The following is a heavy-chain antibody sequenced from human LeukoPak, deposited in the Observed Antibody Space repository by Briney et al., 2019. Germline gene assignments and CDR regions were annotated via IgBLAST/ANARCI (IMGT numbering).Heavy chain of an antibody. CDR3: AREAIAAAGTHRKFDY. CDR2: IYTSGST. D-gene: IGHD6-13*01. J-gene: IGHJ4*02. CDR1: GGSISSYY. V-gene: IGHV4-4*07. Sequence: SETLSLTCTVSGGSISSYYRSWIRQPAGKGLEWIGRIYTSGSTNYNPSLKSRVTMSVDTSKNQFSLKLSSVTAADTAVYYCAREAIAAAGTHRKFDYWGQGTLVTVSS.